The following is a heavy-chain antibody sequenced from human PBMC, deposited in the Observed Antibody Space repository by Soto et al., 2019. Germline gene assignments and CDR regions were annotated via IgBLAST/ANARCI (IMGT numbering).Heavy chain of an antibody. D-gene: IGHD2-21*01. Sequence: QVQLVQSGAEVKKPGASVTVSCKASGYTFTSSGMCWVRQAPGQGLERMGWISAHTGSSEYAQRFQGKVTMPTDRSTSTAYMELRRLRSDDTAVSYCARAVYYRGSDRRSSSFDGFDVWGPGTLVTVSS. CDR3: ARAVYYRGSDRRSSSFDGFDV. V-gene: IGHV1-18*01. CDR1: GYTFTSSG. CDR2: ISAHTGSS. J-gene: IGHJ3*01.